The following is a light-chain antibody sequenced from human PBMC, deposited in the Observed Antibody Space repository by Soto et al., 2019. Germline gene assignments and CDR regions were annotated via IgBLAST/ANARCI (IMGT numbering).Light chain of an antibody. Sequence: DIQMTQSPSSVSASVGDRVTITCRASQGITSWLAWYQQKPGRAPKLLMYAASSLQSGVPSRFSGSGSGRYFTLTISSLQPEDFATYFCQQTSSFPLTFGGGTKVEIK. J-gene: IGKJ4*01. CDR1: QGITSW. CDR2: AAS. CDR3: QQTSSFPLT. V-gene: IGKV1-12*01.